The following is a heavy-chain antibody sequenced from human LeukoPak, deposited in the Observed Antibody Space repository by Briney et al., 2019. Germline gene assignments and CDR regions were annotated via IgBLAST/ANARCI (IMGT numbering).Heavy chain of an antibody. D-gene: IGHD2-8*02. CDR3: TRDRLGFTGAFDS. J-gene: IGHJ4*02. Sequence: PGGSLRLSCAASGFFLSSYSMNWVRQAPGKGLEWVSYISSSGGNLYYADSMKGRLTVSRDNAENSLYLQIHSLTAGDTAVYYCTRDRLGFTGAFDSWGQGTLVTVSS. CDR1: GFFLSSYS. CDR2: ISSSGGNL. V-gene: IGHV3-48*01.